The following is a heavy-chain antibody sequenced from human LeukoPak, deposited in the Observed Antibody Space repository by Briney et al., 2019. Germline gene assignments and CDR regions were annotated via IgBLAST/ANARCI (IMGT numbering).Heavy chain of an antibody. V-gene: IGHV1-18*01. J-gene: IGHJ4*02. CDR2: ISAYNGNT. CDR3: ARDLYYYDSSGYYRSLDY. CDR1: GYTFTSYG. D-gene: IGHD3-22*01. Sequence: ASVKVSCKASGYTFTSYGISWVRQAPGQGLEWMGWISAYNGNTNYAQKLQGRVTMTTDTSTSTAYMELRSLRSDDTAVYYCARDLYYYDSSGYYRSLDYWGQGTLVTVSS.